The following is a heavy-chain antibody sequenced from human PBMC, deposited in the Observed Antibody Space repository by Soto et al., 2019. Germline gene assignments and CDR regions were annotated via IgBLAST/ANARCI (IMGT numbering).Heavy chain of an antibody. Sequence: EVQLVESGGGFVKPGGSLRLSCATSGFTSSSYWMSWVRQAPGKGLEWVANIKQDGSEKYYVDSVKGRFTISRDNAKNSLYLQMNSLRAEDTAVYYCARGKEIAARFDYWGQGTLVTVSS. CDR2: IKQDGSEK. CDR3: ARGKEIAARFDY. CDR1: GFTSSSYW. V-gene: IGHV3-7*03. J-gene: IGHJ4*02. D-gene: IGHD6-6*01.